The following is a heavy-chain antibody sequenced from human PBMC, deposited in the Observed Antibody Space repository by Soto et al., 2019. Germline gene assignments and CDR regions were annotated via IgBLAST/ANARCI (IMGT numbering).Heavy chain of an antibody. J-gene: IGHJ4*02. CDR3: ARHSPDFDWLSQFDY. Sequence: SETLSLTCAVSGGSISSYYWSWIRQTPGKGLEWIGYIFYFGSTNYNPSLKSRVTLSIDTSKNQLSLKLSSVTAADTAVYYCARHSPDFDWLSQFDYWGQGTLVTVSS. CDR1: GGSISSYY. D-gene: IGHD3-9*01. V-gene: IGHV4-59*08. CDR2: IFYFGST.